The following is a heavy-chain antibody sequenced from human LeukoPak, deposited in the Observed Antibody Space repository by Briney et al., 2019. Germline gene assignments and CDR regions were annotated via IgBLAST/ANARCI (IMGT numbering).Heavy chain of an antibody. CDR3: ARVHGSSSWYWGWYYYYYMDV. CDR1: GGSISSSSYY. V-gene: IGHV4-39*07. Sequence: SETLSLTCTVSGGSISSSSYYWGWIRQPPGKGLVWIGRFYYSRSTYYNPSLKSRVTISVDTSKNQFSLKLSSATAADTAVYYCARVHGSSSWYWGWYYYYYMDVWGKGTTVTVSS. D-gene: IGHD6-13*01. CDR2: FYYSRST. J-gene: IGHJ6*03.